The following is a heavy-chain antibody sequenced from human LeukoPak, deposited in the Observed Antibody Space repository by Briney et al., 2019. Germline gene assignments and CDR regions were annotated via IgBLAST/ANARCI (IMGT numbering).Heavy chain of an antibody. CDR2: INPNSGNR. J-gene: IGHJ4*02. V-gene: IGHV1-8*03. Sequence: ASVKVSCKASGYTFTSYGISWVRQATGQGLEWMGWINPNSGNRGYAQQFQGRVTITRDTSIRTVYMELTSLRSEDTAVYYCARVDGSPDYWGQGTLVTVSS. CDR3: ARVDGSPDY. CDR1: GYTFTSYG. D-gene: IGHD2-15*01.